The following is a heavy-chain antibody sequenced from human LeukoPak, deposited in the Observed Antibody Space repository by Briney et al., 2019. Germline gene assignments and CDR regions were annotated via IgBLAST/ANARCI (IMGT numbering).Heavy chain of an antibody. CDR3: ARGNTIFGVVPV. V-gene: IGHV4-38-2*02. Sequence: SETLSLTCTVSGYSISSGYYWGWIRQPPGKGLEWIGSIYHSGSTYYNPSLKSRVTISVDTSKNRFSLKLSSVTAADTAVYYCARGNTIFGVVPVWGQGTLVTVSS. CDR1: GYSISSGYY. D-gene: IGHD3-3*01. J-gene: IGHJ4*02. CDR2: IYHSGST.